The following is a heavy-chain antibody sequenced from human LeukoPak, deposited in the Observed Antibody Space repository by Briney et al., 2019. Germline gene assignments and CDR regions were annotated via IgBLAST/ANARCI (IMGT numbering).Heavy chain of an antibody. V-gene: IGHV4-34*01. CDR3: ATILRGQKEAPGTSNWFDP. J-gene: IGHJ5*02. D-gene: IGHD3-9*01. CDR2: TNHSGST. Sequence: PSQTLSLTCAVYGGSFSGYYWNWIRQPPGKGLEWIGETNHSGSTNYNPSLKSRVTISVDTSKNQFSLKLSSVTAADTAVYYCATILRGQKEAPGTSNWFDPWGQGTLVTVSS. CDR1: GGSFSGYY.